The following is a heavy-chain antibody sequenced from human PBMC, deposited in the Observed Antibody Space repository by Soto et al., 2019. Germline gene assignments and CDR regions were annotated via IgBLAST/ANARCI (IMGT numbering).Heavy chain of an antibody. CDR3: AGDIVVVVAATNY. CDR1: GGSISSSSYY. Sequence: SETLSLTCTVSGGSISSSSYYWGWIRQPPGKGLEWIGSIYYSGSTYYNPSLKSRVTISVDTSKNQFSLKLSSVTAADTAVYYCAGDIVVVVAATNYWGQGTLVTVSS. D-gene: IGHD2-15*01. CDR2: IYYSGST. J-gene: IGHJ4*02. V-gene: IGHV4-39*01.